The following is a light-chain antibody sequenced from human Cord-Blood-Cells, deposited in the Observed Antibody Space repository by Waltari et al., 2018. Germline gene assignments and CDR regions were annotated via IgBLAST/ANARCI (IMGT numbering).Light chain of an antibody. CDR3: SSYAGSNNLV. CDR1: SSDVGGDNY. J-gene: IGLJ2*01. CDR2: EVS. Sequence: QSALAQPPPAAGSPGQSVTTSCTGSSSDVGGDNYVSWYQQHPGKAPKLSIYEVSKRPSGVPDRFSGSKSGNTASLTVSGLQAEDEADYYCSSYAGSNNLVFGGGTKLPVL. V-gene: IGLV2-8*01.